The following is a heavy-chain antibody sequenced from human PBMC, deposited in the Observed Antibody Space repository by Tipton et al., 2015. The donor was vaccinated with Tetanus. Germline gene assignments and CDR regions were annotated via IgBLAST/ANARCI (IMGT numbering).Heavy chain of an antibody. CDR3: ARVYPDSSGYYYYFDY. J-gene: IGHJ4*02. CDR1: GYTFTSYA. CDR2: INTNTGNP. V-gene: IGHV7-4-1*02. Sequence: QLVQSGPEVKKPGASVKGSCKASGYTFTSYAMNWVRQAPGQGPEWMGWINTNTGNPTYAQGFTGRFVFSLDTSVSTAYLQISSLKAEDTAVYYCARVYPDSSGYYYYFDYWGQGTLVTVSS. D-gene: IGHD3-22*01.